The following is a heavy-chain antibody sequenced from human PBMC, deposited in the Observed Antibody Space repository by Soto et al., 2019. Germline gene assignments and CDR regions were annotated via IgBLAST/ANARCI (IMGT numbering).Heavy chain of an antibody. D-gene: IGHD5-18*01. J-gene: IGHJ4*02. V-gene: IGHV1-18*01. CDR1: GYTFSRYG. CDR3: ARERCGFSYGDY. CDR2: FNTYNGNT. Sequence: QVQLVQSGAEVKKPGASVKVSCKASGYTFSRYGITWVPQAPGQRLEWMGWFNTYNGNTNYAQKFQGRVTMTTDTSTSTAYMELRSLRSYDTAVYYCARERCGFSYGDYWGQGALVTVSS.